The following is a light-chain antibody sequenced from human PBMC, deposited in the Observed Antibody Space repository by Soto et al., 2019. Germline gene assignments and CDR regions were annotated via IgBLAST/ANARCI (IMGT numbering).Light chain of an antibody. Sequence: DIQMTQSPSSLSASLGDRVTITCQASQDISNYLNWYQQKPGKAPKLLIYDASSLESGVPSRFSGSGSGTEFTLTISSLQPDDFATYYCQQYNSYSRTFGQGTKVDIK. J-gene: IGKJ1*01. CDR1: QDISNY. CDR3: QQYNSYSRT. CDR2: DAS. V-gene: IGKV1-5*01.